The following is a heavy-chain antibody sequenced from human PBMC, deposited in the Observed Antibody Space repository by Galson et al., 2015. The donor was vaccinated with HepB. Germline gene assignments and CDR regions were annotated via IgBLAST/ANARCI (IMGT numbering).Heavy chain of an antibody. D-gene: IGHD2-2*01. Sequence: SLRLSCAASGFSFSSYRMNWVRQAPGKGLEWVSYISDTGSTTYYADSVKGRFTISRVNARNSLYLQMNSLRDEDTAVYYCARDVVSQYVPAPLDLWGQGTLVTVSS. CDR1: GFSFSSYR. V-gene: IGHV3-48*02. CDR3: ARDVVSQYVPAPLDL. J-gene: IGHJ5*02. CDR2: ISDTGSTT.